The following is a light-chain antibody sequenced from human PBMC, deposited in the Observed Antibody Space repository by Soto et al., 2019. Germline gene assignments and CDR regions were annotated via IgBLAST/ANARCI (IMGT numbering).Light chain of an antibody. CDR1: QSISSY. V-gene: IGKV1-39*01. CDR2: AAS. J-gene: IGKJ5*01. CDR3: HQSYSTPPIT. Sequence: DIKMTQSPSSLSASVGDRVTITCRASQSISSYLNWYQQKPGKAPKLLIYAASSLQSGVPSRFSGSGSGTDFTLTISSLQPEDFATYYCHQSYSTPPITFGQGTRLEIK.